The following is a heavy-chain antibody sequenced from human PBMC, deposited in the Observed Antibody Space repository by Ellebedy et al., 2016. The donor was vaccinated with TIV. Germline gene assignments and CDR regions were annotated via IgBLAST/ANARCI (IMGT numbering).Heavy chain of an antibody. D-gene: IGHD3-3*01. CDR1: GGSISSGDYY. CDR3: AREISYYCGMDV. J-gene: IGHJ6*02. Sequence: MPSETLSLTCTVSGGSISSGDYYWSWIRQPPGKGLEWIGYIYYSGSTYYNPSLKSRVTISVDTSKNQFSLKLSSVTAADTAVFYCAREISYYCGMDVWGQGTTVTVSS. CDR2: IYYSGST. V-gene: IGHV4-30-4*01.